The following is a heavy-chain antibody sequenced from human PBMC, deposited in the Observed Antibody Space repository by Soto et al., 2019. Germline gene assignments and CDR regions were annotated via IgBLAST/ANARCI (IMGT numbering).Heavy chain of an antibody. Sequence: QVQLVQSGAEVKKPGASVQVSCKASGYIFTNHYIHWVRQAPGQGLEWMGIINPSGGSTNYLQNCHGRISMTMETSTRAVSTGMSRLRSEVTAGYFCARADYCDRSGFHCDCWGQGTLFTVSS. V-gene: IGHV1-46*01. D-gene: IGHD3-22*01. CDR1: GYIFTNHY. CDR2: INPSGGST. J-gene: IGHJ4*02. CDR3: ARADYCDRSGFHCDC.